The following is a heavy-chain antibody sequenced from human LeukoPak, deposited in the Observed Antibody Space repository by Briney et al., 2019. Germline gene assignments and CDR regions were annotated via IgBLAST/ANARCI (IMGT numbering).Heavy chain of an antibody. D-gene: IGHD3-22*01. CDR1: GYTFTGYY. CDR2: INPNSGGT. J-gene: IGHJ5*02. V-gene: IGHV1-2*02. CDR3: ARDYGYYDSSGYYGYNWFDP. Sequence: GASVKVSCKASGYTFTGYYMHWVRQAPGQGLEWMGWINPNSGGTNYAQKFQGRVTMTRDTSISTAYMELSRLRSDDTAVYYCARDYGYYDSSGYYGYNWFDPWGHATLVTVSS.